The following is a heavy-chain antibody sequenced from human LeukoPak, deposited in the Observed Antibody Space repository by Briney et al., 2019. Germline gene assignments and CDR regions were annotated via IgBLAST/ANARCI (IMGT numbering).Heavy chain of an antibody. V-gene: IGHV1-8*01. D-gene: IGHD3-10*01. CDR3: VRDGEGVAISVNYWFDP. J-gene: IGHJ5*02. Sequence: GASVKVSCKASGFTFTSYDINWVRRATGQGLEWMGWMNPINGNTGYAQKFQDRVTMTRDTSISTAYMELRSLRSDDTAVYYCVRDGEGVAISVNYWFDPWGQGTLVTVSS. CDR2: MNPINGNT. CDR1: GFTFTSYD.